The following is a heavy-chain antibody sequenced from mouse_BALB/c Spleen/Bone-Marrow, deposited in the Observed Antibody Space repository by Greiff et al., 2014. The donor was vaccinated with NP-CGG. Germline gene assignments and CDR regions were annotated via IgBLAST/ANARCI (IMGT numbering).Heavy chain of an antibody. CDR1: GFNIKDYY. V-gene: IGHV14-4*02. Sequence: DVKLQESGAELVRSGASVRLSCTASGFNIKDYYMHWVKQRPELGLEWIGWIDPENGDIVIAPQPQGKATMTADPFSNTAYLQLISLTSEDTAANYCNRGIFATNAYWGQGTLVTVSA. CDR3: NRGIFATNAY. CDR2: IDPENGDI. J-gene: IGHJ3*01.